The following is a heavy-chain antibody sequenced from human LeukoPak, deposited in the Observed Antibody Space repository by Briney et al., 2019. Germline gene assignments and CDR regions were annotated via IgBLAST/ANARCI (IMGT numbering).Heavy chain of an antibody. CDR3: ARDSGVYGMDV. D-gene: IGHD1-26*01. Sequence: SETLSLTCTVSGGSISSHYWSWIRQPPGKGLEWIGYIYYSGSTNYNPSLKSRVTISVDTSKNQFSLKLSSVTAADTAVYYCARDSGVYGMDVWGQGTTVTVSS. J-gene: IGHJ6*02. CDR1: GGSISSHY. V-gene: IGHV4-59*11. CDR2: IYYSGST.